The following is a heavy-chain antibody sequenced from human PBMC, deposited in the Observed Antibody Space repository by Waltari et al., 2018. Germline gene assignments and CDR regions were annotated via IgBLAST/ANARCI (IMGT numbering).Heavy chain of an antibody. Sequence: QVQLQESGPGLVKPSETLPLTCTVPGGSTSSSYWSWIRQPPGKGLEWIGDIYYRGGTNSNPARKSRVTISVDTSKNQFSLKLSSVTAADTAMYYCARDNPKGSVYWGQGTLVTVSS. CDR2: IYYRGGT. V-gene: IGHV4-59*01. J-gene: IGHJ4*02. CDR3: ARDNPKGSVY. CDR1: GGSTSSSY.